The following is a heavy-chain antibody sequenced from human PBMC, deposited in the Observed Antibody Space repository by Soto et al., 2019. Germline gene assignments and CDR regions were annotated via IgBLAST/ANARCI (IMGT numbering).Heavy chain of an antibody. D-gene: IGHD4-17*01. V-gene: IGHV4-31*03. J-gene: IGHJ5*02. CDR1: GGSISSGGYY. Sequence: TLSLTCTVSGGSISSGGYYWSWIRQHPGKGLEWIGYIYYSGSTYYNPSLKSRVTISVDTSKNQFSLKLSSVTAADTAVYYCARTDYGDYDVDRWFDPWGQGTLVTVSS. CDR3: ARTDYGDYDVDRWFDP. CDR2: IYYSGST.